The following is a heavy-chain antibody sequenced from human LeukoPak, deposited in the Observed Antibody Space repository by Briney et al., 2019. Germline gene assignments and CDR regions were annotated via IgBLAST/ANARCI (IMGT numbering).Heavy chain of an antibody. CDR2: VYYSGST. Sequence: SETLSLTCTVSGGSMSSDTHHWGWIRQPPGKGLQWIGSVYYSGSTYYNPSLRSRVTLSVDTSKDQFSLKLSSVTATDTAMYYCARSGWPLGGFDPWGQGILVTVSS. V-gene: IGHV4-39*01. CDR3: ARSGWPLGGFDP. D-gene: IGHD3-10*01. J-gene: IGHJ5*02. CDR1: GGSMSSDTHH.